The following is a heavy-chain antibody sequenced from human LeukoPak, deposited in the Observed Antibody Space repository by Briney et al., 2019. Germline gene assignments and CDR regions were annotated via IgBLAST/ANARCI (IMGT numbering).Heavy chain of an antibody. CDR1: GGSISSYY. Sequence: SVTLSLTCTVSGGSISSYYWSWIRQPPGKGLEGIGDIYYSGSTNYNPTLQSRVTISVDTSKNQFSLKLSSVTAADTAVYYCARGSPSVIVVVPAAYYYYMDVWGKGTTVTVSS. D-gene: IGHD2-2*01. CDR2: IYYSGST. J-gene: IGHJ6*03. V-gene: IGHV4-59*01. CDR3: ARGSPSVIVVVPAAYYYYMDV.